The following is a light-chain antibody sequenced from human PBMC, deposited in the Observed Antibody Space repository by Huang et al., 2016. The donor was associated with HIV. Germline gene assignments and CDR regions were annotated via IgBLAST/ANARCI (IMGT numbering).Light chain of an antibody. V-gene: IGKV3-11*01. CDR1: QSISNY. CDR3: QDRSNWPRVT. CDR2: DTS. Sequence: EVVLTQSPATLSLSPGERATLSCRASQSISNYLAWYQQRAGQTPRRLIYDTSNRATGVPARFSGTGSGTDFTLTINGLEPEDFAVYYCQDRSNWPRVTFGPGTKLDVK. J-gene: IGKJ3*01.